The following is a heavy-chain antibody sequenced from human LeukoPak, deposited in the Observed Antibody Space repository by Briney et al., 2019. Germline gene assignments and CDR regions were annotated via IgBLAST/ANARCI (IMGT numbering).Heavy chain of an antibody. V-gene: IGHV1-8*01. Sequence: GASVKVSCKASGYTLTNYDINWVRQAPGQGLGWMGWMKPKSGETGYAQKFQGRATMTRDTSINTTYMELRSLTSEDTAVYYCARDYGGNSGWFDPWGQGTLVTVSS. CDR3: ARDYGGNSGWFDP. CDR1: GYTLTNYD. CDR2: MKPKSGET. J-gene: IGHJ5*02. D-gene: IGHD4-23*01.